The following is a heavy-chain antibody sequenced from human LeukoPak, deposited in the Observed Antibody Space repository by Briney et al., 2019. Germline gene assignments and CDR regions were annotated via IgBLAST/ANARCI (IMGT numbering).Heavy chain of an antibody. V-gene: IGHV4-38-2*02. D-gene: IGHD3-22*01. Sequence: SETLSLTCIVSGYSISTNSYWGWIRQSPGKGLEWIGSIHHGGNTYYNPSLMSRVSISIDTSKNQCSLNLNSVTAADTAVFYCARWLGKGFDMWGPGTVVTVSS. CDR3: ARWLGKGFDM. CDR2: IHHGGNT. CDR1: GYSISTNSY. J-gene: IGHJ3*02.